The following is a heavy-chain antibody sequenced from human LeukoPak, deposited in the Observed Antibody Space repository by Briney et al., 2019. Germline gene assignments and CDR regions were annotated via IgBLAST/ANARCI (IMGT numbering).Heavy chain of an antibody. CDR1: GFTFSSYW. D-gene: IGHD3-3*01. J-gene: IGHJ3*02. CDR2: ISISSNYI. Sequence: GGSLRLSCVASGFTFSSYWMSWVRQAPGKGLEWVSSISISSNYIYYTDSVKGRFTISRDNAKNSLYLQMNSLRAEDTAVYYCARGSRFGVVERDAFDIWGQGTMVTVSS. V-gene: IGHV3-21*01. CDR3: ARGSRFGVVERDAFDI.